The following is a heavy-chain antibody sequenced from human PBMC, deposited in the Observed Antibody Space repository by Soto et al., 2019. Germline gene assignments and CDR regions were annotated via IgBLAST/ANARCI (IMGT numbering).Heavy chain of an antibody. CDR3: ASYDSSGLGDY. J-gene: IGHJ4*02. V-gene: IGHV3-30-3*01. Sequence: QVQLVESGGGVVQPGRSLRLSCAASGFTFSSYAMHWVRQAPGKGLEWVAVISYDGSNKYYADSVKGRFTISRDNSKNTLYLQMNSLRAEDTAVYYCASYDSSGLGDYWGQGTQVTVSS. CDR1: GFTFSSYA. CDR2: ISYDGSNK. D-gene: IGHD3-22*01.